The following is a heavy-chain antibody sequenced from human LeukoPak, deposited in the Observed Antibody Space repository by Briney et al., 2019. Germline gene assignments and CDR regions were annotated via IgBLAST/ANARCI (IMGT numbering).Heavy chain of an antibody. J-gene: IGHJ4*02. CDR2: INEDGSNK. Sequence: PGGSLRLSCAASGFTFSNYWMSWIRQAPGKGLKWAAHINEDGSNKYYVDSVKGRFTISRDNAKNSLYLQMNSLRAEDTAVYYCVSWAAKYYETSDFSLAPSNSWGQGTLVTVSS. CDR1: GFTFSNYW. D-gene: IGHD3-22*01. V-gene: IGHV3-7*01. CDR3: VSWAAKYYETSDFSLAPSNS.